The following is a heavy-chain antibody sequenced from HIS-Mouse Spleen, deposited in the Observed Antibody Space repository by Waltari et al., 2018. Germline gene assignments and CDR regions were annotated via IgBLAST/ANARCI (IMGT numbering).Heavy chain of an antibody. D-gene: IGHD4-17*01. Sequence: SASGFTFSNAWMSWVRQAPGKGLEWVGRIKSKTDGGTTDYAAPVKGRFTISRDDSKNTLYLQMNSLKTEDTAVYYCTTEAVTTYFDYWGQGTLVTVSS. V-gene: IGHV3-15*01. J-gene: IGHJ4*02. CDR1: GFTFSNAW. CDR2: IKSKTDGGTT. CDR3: TTEAVTTYFDY.